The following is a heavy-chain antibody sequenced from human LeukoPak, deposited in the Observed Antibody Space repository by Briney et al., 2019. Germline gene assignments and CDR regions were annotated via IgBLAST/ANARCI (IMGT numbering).Heavy chain of an antibody. D-gene: IGHD3-22*01. J-gene: IGHJ2*01. CDR1: GDTFTDYY. V-gene: IGHV1-46*01. CDR3: ARDPRLSSGYSTGILWYFDL. CDR2: INPNGGST. Sequence: GASVKVSCKASGDTFTDYYMHWVRQAPGQGLEWMGIINPNGGSTSYAQKFQGRVTMTRDTSTSIVFMELSSLRSEDTAVYYCARDPRLSSGYSTGILWYFDLWGRGTLVTVSS.